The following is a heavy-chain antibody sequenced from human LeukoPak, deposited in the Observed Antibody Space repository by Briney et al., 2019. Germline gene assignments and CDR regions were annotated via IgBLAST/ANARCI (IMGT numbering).Heavy chain of an antibody. CDR3: ARDTMVRGVHYYFDY. Sequence: SETLSLTCAVYGGSFSGYYWSWIRQPPGKGLEWIGEINHSGSTNYNPSLKSRVTISVDTSKNQFSLKLSSVTAADTAVYYCARDTMVRGVHYYFDYWGQGTLVTVSS. CDR1: GGSFSGYY. CDR2: INHSGST. D-gene: IGHD3-10*01. V-gene: IGHV4-34*01. J-gene: IGHJ4*02.